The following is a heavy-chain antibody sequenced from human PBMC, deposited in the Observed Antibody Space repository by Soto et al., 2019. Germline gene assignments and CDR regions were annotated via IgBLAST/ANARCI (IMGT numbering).Heavy chain of an antibody. Sequence: ETLSLTCAVSGYSISSRYYWGWIRQPPGKGLEWIGSIYYSGSTNYNPSLKSRVTISVDTSKNQFSLKLSSVTAADTDVYYCARMPWLPLNGRGGLDYWGQGTLVTVSS. J-gene: IGHJ4*02. V-gene: IGHV4-38-2*01. D-gene: IGHD6-19*01. CDR2: IYYSGST. CDR1: GYSISSRYY. CDR3: ARMPWLPLNGRGGLDY.